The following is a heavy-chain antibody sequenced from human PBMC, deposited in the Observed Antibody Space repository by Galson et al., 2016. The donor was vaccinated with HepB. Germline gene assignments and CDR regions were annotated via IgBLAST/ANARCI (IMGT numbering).Heavy chain of an antibody. CDR3: VREVYGGALDY. D-gene: IGHD4-23*01. CDR1: GFTVSSNN. J-gene: IGHJ4*02. Sequence: SLRLSCAASGFTVSSNNMDWVRQAPGKGLEWVSVFYSSGKTAHADSVEGRFTVSRDTSKNMLYLQMSSLRAEDTAIYYCVREVYGGALDYWGQGTLVSVAS. CDR2: FYSSGKT. V-gene: IGHV3-53*01.